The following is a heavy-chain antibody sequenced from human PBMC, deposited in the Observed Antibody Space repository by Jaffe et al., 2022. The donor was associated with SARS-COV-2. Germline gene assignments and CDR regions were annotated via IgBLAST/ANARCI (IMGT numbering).Heavy chain of an antibody. CDR1: GFTFSSYA. D-gene: IGHD3-22*01. J-gene: IGHJ3*02. CDR3: AKDHSTYYYDSSGPPEDAFDI. V-gene: IGHV3-23*01. Sequence: EVQLLESGGGLVQPGGSLRLSCAASGFTFSSYAMSWVRQAPGKGLEWVSAISGSGGSTYYADSVKGRFTISRDNSKNTLYLQMNSLRAEDTAVYYCAKDHSTYYYDSSGPPEDAFDIWGQGTMVTVSS. CDR2: ISGSGGST.